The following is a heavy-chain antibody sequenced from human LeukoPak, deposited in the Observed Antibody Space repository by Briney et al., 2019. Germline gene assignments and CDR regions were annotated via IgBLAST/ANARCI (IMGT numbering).Heavy chain of an antibody. J-gene: IGHJ4*02. CDR1: GFTFSSYS. D-gene: IGHD6-6*01. Sequence: PGGSLILSCAASGFTFSSYSMNWVRQAPGKGLEWVSYISNTGSTIYYADSVRGRFTISRDNAKNSLYLQMNSLRAEDTAVYYCARGPYTSSNYFDYWGQGTLVTVSS. V-gene: IGHV3-48*01. CDR2: ISNTGSTI. CDR3: ARGPYTSSNYFDY.